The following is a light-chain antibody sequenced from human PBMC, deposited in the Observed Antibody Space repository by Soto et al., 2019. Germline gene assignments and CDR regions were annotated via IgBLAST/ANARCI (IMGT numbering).Light chain of an antibody. CDR1: QSVSKF. V-gene: IGKV1-39*01. CDR2: AAS. CDR3: QQTFRIPQT. J-gene: IGKJ1*01. Sequence: IQMTQSPSSLSASVGNRVTITCRASQSVSKFLNWYQQKAGLAPKLLIYAASTLQSGVPSRFTGSGSGTDFTLTISSLQLEDFATYYCQQTFRIPQTFGQGTKVDI.